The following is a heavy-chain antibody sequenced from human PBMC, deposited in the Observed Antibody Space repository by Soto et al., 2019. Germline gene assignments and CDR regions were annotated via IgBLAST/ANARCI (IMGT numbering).Heavy chain of an antibody. CDR2: ISYDVTNK. Sequence: QVQLVESGGGVVQPGRSLRLSCAASGFSFSSYGMHWDRQAPGKGLEWVAVISYDVTNKYYADSVKGRFTISRDNSKNTLYLHMNSLRAEDKDVYYCAKDLRIAVSGTDYFDSWGQGTLVTVSS. J-gene: IGHJ4*02. CDR3: AKDLRIAVSGTDYFDS. V-gene: IGHV3-30*18. CDR1: GFSFSSYG. D-gene: IGHD6-19*01.